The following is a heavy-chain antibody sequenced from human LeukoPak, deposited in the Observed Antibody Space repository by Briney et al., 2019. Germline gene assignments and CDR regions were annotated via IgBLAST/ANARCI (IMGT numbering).Heavy chain of an antibody. CDR2: IYPGDSDT. Sequence: PGESLKISCKGSGYSFTSYWIGWVRQMPGKGLEWMGIIYPGDSDTRYSPSFQGQVTIPADKSISTAYLQWSSLKASDTAMYYCARQYSSSWYGGRKKNWFDPWGQGTLVTVSS. CDR3: ARQYSSSWYGGRKKNWFDP. V-gene: IGHV5-51*01. J-gene: IGHJ5*02. D-gene: IGHD6-13*01. CDR1: GYSFTSYW.